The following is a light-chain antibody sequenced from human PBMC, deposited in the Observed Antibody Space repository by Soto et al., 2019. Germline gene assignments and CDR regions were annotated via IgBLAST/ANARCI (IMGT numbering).Light chain of an antibody. V-gene: IGKV2-30*02. J-gene: IGKJ5*01. Sequence: DVVMTQSPLSLPVTLGQPASISCRSKQSLVHSDGIAYFSWFQQRPGRSPRRPIYKVSNRDSGVPARFSGSGSGTDFALKISRVEAEDVGVYYCMQGTHWPITFGQGTRLEIK. CDR1: QSLVHSDGIAY. CDR2: KVS. CDR3: MQGTHWPIT.